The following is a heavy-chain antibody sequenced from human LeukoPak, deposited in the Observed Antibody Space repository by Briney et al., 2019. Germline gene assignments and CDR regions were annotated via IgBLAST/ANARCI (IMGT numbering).Heavy chain of an antibody. CDR1: GGSISTSSYH. CDR3: ARSGPPAGRPDAFDI. J-gene: IGHJ3*02. Sequence: SETLSLTCTVSGGSISTSSYHWGWFRQPPGKALECIGTIYYSGKTYYNPSLNSRVTMSIHTSKNEFSLKLSSVTAADRAVYYCARSGPPAGRPDAFDIWGQGTMATVSS. D-gene: IGHD2-2*01. CDR2: IYYSGKT. V-gene: IGHV4-39*07.